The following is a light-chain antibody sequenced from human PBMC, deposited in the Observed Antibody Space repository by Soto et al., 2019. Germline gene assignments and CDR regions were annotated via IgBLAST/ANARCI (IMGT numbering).Light chain of an antibody. J-gene: IGKJ3*01. CDR2: SAS. CDR1: QGISRW. Sequence: DIQMTQLPSSMSASVGDRVTITCRASQGISRWLAWYHQKPGKAPNLLIYSASTLHSGVPSRFSGSGSGTVFTLTISSLQPEDFGTYYCQQANSFPLTFGPGTKVDMK. CDR3: QQANSFPLT. V-gene: IGKV1-12*01.